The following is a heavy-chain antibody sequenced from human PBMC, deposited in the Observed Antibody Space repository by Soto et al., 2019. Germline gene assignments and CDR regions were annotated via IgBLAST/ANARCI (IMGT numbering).Heavy chain of an antibody. J-gene: IGHJ5*01. D-gene: IGHD6-19*01. CDR2: IYYSGST. CDR1: GGSISSYY. CDR3: ARLSLYRSGWYILWFVS. V-gene: IGHV4-59*01. Sequence: SETLSLTCTVAGGSISSYYWSWIRQPPGKGLEWIGYIYYSGSTNYNPSLKSRVTISVDTSKNQFALKLSSVTAADTAVYYCARLSLYRSGWYILWFVSWGLGTQVTVSS.